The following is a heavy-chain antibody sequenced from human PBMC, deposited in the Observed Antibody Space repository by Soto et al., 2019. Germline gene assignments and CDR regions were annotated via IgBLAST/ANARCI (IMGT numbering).Heavy chain of an antibody. J-gene: IGHJ4*02. Sequence: GGSLRLSCAASGFTFSSYAMHWVRQAPGKGLEWVAVISYDGSNKYYADSVKGRFTISRDNSKNTLYLQMNSLRAEDTAVYYCARDGSPRRAAAGNGMCQDPCYFDYWGQGTLVTVSS. CDR1: GFTFSSYA. CDR3: ARDGSPRRAAAGNGMCQDPCYFDY. V-gene: IGHV3-30-3*01. CDR2: ISYDGSNK. D-gene: IGHD6-13*01.